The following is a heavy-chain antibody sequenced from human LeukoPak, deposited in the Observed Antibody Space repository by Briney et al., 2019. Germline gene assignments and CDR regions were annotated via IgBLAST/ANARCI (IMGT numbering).Heavy chain of an antibody. V-gene: IGHV3-33*06. D-gene: IGHD5-24*01. CDR1: GFTFSSYG. Sequence: GGSLRPSCAASGFTFSSYGMHWVRQAPGKGLEWVAVIWYDGSNKYYADSVKGRFTISRDNSKNTLYLQMNSLRAEDTAVYYCAKSPDGYNFWFDPWGQGTLVTVSS. CDR2: IWYDGSNK. CDR3: AKSPDGYNFWFDP. J-gene: IGHJ5*02.